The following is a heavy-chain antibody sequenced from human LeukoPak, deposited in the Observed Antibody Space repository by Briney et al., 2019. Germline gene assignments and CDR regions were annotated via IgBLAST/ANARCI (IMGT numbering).Heavy chain of an antibody. CDR2: ISSSGSTI. D-gene: IGHD6-19*01. V-gene: IGHV3-48*03. Sequence: GGSLRLSCAASGFTFSSYEMNWVRQAPGKGLEWVSYISSSGSTIYYADSVKGRFTISRDNAKNSLYLRMNSLRAEDTAVYYCARDLAVAGKGPGDYWGQGTLVTVSS. CDR1: GFTFSSYE. CDR3: ARDLAVAGKGPGDY. J-gene: IGHJ4*02.